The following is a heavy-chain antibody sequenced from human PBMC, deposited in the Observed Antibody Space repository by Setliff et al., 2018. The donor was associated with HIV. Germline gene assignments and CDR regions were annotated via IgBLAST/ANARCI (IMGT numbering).Heavy chain of an antibody. V-gene: IGHV1-69*06. CDR2: IIPLFGTT. Sequence: SVKVSCKASGGTFSSYAISWVRQSPGQGLEWMGRIIPLFGTTNYAEKFQGKVTITADKSTRTVYMELSSLRSEDTAVYYCASSEMSGVVEPATTYYNFMDVWGTGTTVTVSS. D-gene: IGHD2-2*01. CDR1: GGTFSSYA. J-gene: IGHJ6*03. CDR3: ASSEMSGVVEPATTYYNFMDV.